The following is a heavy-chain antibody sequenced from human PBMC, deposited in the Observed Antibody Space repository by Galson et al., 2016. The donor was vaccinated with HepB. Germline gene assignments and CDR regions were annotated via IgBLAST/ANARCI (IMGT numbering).Heavy chain of an antibody. CDR1: GFTFSRYA. CDR3: AKDYVGGSYLLTQFDY. CDR2: LSGSGAHT. Sequence: SLRLSCAASGFTFSRYAMTWVRQAPGKGLGWVSGLSGSGAHTYYADSVKGRFTISRDNSKNTLYLRMNSLRVEDTAVYYCAKDYVGGSYLLTQFDYWGQGTLVTVSS. J-gene: IGHJ4*02. D-gene: IGHD3-16*02. V-gene: IGHV3-23*01.